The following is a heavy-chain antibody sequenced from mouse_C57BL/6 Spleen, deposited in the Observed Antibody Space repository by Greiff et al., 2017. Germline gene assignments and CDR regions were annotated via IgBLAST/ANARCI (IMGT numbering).Heavy chain of an antibody. J-gene: IGHJ2*01. CDR2: IYPGSGST. Sequence: QVQLQQPGAELVKPGASVKMSCKASGYTFTSYWITWVKQRPGQGLEWIGDIYPGSGSTNYNEKFKSKATLTVDTSSSTAYMQLSSLTSEDSAVYYGARRGYYGSRGYFDYWGQGTTLTVSS. CDR3: ARRGYYGSRGYFDY. CDR1: GYTFTSYW. D-gene: IGHD1-1*01. V-gene: IGHV1-55*01.